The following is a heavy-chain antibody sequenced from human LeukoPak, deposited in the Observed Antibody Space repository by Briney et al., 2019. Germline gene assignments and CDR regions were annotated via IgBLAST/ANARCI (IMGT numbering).Heavy chain of an antibody. CDR3: AREHLMHDAFDI. D-gene: IGHD3-16*01. J-gene: IGHJ3*02. CDR1: GGSISSSSYY. Sequence: SETLSLTCTVSGGSISSSSYYWGWIRQPPGKGLEWIGSIYYSGSTYYNPSLKSRVTISVDTSKNQFSLKLSSVTAADTAVYYCAREHLMHDAFDIWGQGTMVTVSS. CDR2: IYYSGST. V-gene: IGHV4-39*07.